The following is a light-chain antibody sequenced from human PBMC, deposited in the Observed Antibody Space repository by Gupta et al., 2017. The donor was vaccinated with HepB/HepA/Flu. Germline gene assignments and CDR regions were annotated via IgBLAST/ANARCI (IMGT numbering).Light chain of an antibody. V-gene: IGKV3-15*01. J-gene: IGKJ2*01. CDR3: QQYNNWPPYT. CDR2: RAS. CDR1: QSVSSN. Sequence: EIATTKPPATGSVSPGERATRSCRASQSVSSNLAWYQQKPGQAPRLLIYRASTRATGISARCSGSGSRTEFTLLISSLQSEDFAVYYCQQYNNWPPYTFGQGTKLEIK.